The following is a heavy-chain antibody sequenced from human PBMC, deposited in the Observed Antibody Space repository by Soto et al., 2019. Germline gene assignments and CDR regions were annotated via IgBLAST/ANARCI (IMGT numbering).Heavy chain of an antibody. Sequence: ASVKVSCKASGYTFTSYDINWVRQATGQGLEWMGWMNPNSGNTGYAQKFQGRATMTRNTSISTAYMELSSLRSEDTAVYYCARGSRRVVPAAIRYWGQGTLVTVSS. CDR2: MNPNSGNT. J-gene: IGHJ4*02. V-gene: IGHV1-8*01. CDR3: ARGSRRVVPAAIRY. CDR1: GYTFTSYD. D-gene: IGHD2-2*01.